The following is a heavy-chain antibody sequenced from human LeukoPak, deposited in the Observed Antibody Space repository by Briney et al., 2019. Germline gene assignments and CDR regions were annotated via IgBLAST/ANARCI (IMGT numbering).Heavy chain of an antibody. J-gene: IGHJ4*02. V-gene: IGHV4-4*08. CDR2: VNAVGST. CDR1: GGSLSGYY. CDR3: ARSVPAASGGGFDY. Sequence: SETLSLTCAVSGGSLSGYYWNWIRQPPGKGLEWIGYVNAVGSTKYNPSLSSRLTISVDKSKNQFSLKLNSVTAADSAVYFCARSVPAASGGGFDYWGQGTLVAVSS. D-gene: IGHD2-2*01.